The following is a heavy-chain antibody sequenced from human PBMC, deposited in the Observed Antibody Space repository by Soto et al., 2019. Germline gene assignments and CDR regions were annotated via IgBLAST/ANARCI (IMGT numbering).Heavy chain of an antibody. V-gene: IGHV3-23*01. Sequence: EVQLLESGGGLVQPGGSLRLSCAASGFTFSSYAMSWVRQAPGKGLEWVSAISGSGGSTYYADSVKGRFTISRDNSKNTLYLQMNSLRADDTAVYYCAKPVGYCSGGSCRNWYFDLWGRGTLVTVSS. CDR2: ISGSGGST. D-gene: IGHD2-15*01. CDR3: AKPVGYCSGGSCRNWYFDL. CDR1: GFTFSSYA. J-gene: IGHJ2*01.